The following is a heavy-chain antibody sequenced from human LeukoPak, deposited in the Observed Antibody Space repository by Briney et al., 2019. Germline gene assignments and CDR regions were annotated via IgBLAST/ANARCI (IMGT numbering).Heavy chain of an antibody. CDR1: GFTFSSYA. CDR3: AKVGIGGIAVAGRHDAFDI. D-gene: IGHD6-19*01. J-gene: IGHJ3*02. CDR2: ISGSGGST. Sequence: GGSLRLSCAASGFTFSSYAMSWVRQAPGKGLEWVSAISGSGGSTYYADSVKGRFTISRDNSKNTLYLQMNSLRAEDTAVYYCAKVGIGGIAVAGRHDAFDIWGQGTMVTVSS. V-gene: IGHV3-23*01.